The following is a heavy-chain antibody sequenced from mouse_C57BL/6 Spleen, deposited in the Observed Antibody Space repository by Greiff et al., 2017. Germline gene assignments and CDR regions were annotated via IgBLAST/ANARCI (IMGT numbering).Heavy chain of an antibody. CDR3: AGTTVEGVY. J-gene: IGHJ2*01. V-gene: IGHV1-64*01. CDR2: IYPNSGST. Sequence: QVQLQQPGAELVKPGASVKLSCKASGYTFTSYWMHWVKQRPGQGLEWIGMIYPNSGSTNYNEKFKSKATLTVDESSSTAYMQLSSLTSEDSAVYDCAGTTVEGVYWGQGTTLTVAS. D-gene: IGHD1-1*01. CDR1: GYTFTSYW.